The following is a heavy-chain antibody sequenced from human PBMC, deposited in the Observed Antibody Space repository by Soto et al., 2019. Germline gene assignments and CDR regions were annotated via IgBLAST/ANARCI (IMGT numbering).Heavy chain of an antibody. J-gene: IGHJ6*02. D-gene: IGHD3-10*01. CDR2: ISWNSGSI. CDR3: AKDASTIVREVISYYGMDF. Sequence: EVQLVESGGGLVQPGRSLRLSCAASGFTFDDYAMHWVRQAPGKGLEWVSGISWNSGSIGYADSVKGRFTISRDNAKNSLYLQMTSHGAEDTALYYCAKDASTIVREVISYYGMDFWGQGTTVTVSS. V-gene: IGHV3-9*01. CDR1: GFTFDDYA.